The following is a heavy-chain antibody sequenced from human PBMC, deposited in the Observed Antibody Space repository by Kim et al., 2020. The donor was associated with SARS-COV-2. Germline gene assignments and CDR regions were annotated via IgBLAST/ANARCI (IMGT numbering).Heavy chain of an antibody. CDR3: ATAPAVAGTPPLGYYYYGMDV. D-gene: IGHD6-19*01. CDR2: FDPEDGET. V-gene: IGHV1-24*01. J-gene: IGHJ6*02. CDR1: GYTLTELS. Sequence: ASVKVSCKFSGYTLTELSMHWVRQAPGKGLEWMGGFDPEDGETIYAQKFQGRVTMTEDTSTDTAYMELSSLRSEDTAVYYCATAPAVAGTPPLGYYYYGMDVWGQGTTVTVSS.